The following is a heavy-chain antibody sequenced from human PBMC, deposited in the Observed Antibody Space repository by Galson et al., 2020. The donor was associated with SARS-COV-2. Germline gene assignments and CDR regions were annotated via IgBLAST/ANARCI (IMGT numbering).Heavy chain of an antibody. V-gene: IGHV3-23*01. CDR3: AKCQRITLGELSVVREH. D-gene: IGHD3-16*02. Sequence: GGFLRLSCAASGFTFSSYAMSWVRQAPGKGLEWVSAISGSGGSTYYADSVKGRFTISRDNSKNTLYLQMNSLRAEDTAVYYCAKCQRITLGELSVVREHWGQGTLVTVS. CDR2: ISGSGGST. J-gene: IGHJ1*01. CDR1: GFTFSSYA.